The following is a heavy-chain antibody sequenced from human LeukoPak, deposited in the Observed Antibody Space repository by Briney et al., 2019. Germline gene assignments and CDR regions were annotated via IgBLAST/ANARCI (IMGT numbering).Heavy chain of an antibody. CDR2: IYHSGST. CDR3: AREGHYYASGSGAFDI. D-gene: IGHD3-10*01. J-gene: IGHJ3*02. Sequence: SETLSLTCTVSGYSISSGYYWGWIRPPPGKGLEWIGSIYHSGSTNYNPSLKSRVTISVDKSKNQFSLKLSSVTTADTAVYYCAREGHYYASGSGAFDIWGQGTMITVSS. V-gene: IGHV4-38-2*02. CDR1: GYSISSGYY.